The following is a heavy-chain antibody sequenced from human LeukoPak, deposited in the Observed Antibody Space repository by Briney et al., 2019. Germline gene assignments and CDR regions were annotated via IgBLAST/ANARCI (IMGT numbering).Heavy chain of an antibody. Sequence: PGGSLRLSCAASGFTVSSNYLTWVRQAPGKGLEWVSVIYSGGTTYYADSVKGRFIISRDNSKNTLYLQMNSLREEDTAVYYCASPLSWGQGTLVTVSS. CDR3: ASPLS. CDR1: GFTVSSNY. CDR2: IYSGGTT. J-gene: IGHJ4*02. V-gene: IGHV3-66*01.